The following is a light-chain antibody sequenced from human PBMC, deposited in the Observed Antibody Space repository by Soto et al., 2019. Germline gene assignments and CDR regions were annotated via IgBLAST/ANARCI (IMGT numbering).Light chain of an antibody. J-gene: IGKJ1*01. Sequence: AIQMTQSPSSLSASVGDRVTITCRASQGIRTDLAWYQQKPGNAPKLLIYAASILQRGVPSRFSGSGSGTDFTLTISSLQPEDFATYYCLQDYNFPRTFGQGTKVDIK. CDR3: LQDYNFPRT. V-gene: IGKV1-6*01. CDR2: AAS. CDR1: QGIRTD.